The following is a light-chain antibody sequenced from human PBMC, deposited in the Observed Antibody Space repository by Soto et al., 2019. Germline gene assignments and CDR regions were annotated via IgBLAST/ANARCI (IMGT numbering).Light chain of an antibody. CDR1: MRDVGAYNR. CDR2: EVR. CDR3: SAYTARSTLV. V-gene: IGLV2-14*01. Sequence: QSALTQPASVSGSAGQSITISCSGTMRDVGAYNRVSWYQQHPGTAPKLIIYEVRNWPSGISYRFSGSRSGNTASLTISALQPEDEGDYDCSAYTARSTLVFGGGTKLTVL. J-gene: IGLJ3*02.